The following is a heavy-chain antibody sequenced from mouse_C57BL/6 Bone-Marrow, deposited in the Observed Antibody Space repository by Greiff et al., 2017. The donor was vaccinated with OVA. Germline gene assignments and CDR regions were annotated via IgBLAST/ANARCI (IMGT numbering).Heavy chain of an antibody. CDR3: AREGYSNPFAY. CDR2: IYPRSGNT. CDR1: GYTFTSYG. D-gene: IGHD2-5*01. V-gene: IGHV1-81*01. Sequence: VQVVESGAELARPGASVKLSCKASGYTFTSYGISWVKQRTGQGLEWIGEIYPRSGNTYYNEKFKGKATLTADKSSSTAYMELRSLTSEDSAVYFCAREGYSNPFAYWGQGTLVTVSA. J-gene: IGHJ3*01.